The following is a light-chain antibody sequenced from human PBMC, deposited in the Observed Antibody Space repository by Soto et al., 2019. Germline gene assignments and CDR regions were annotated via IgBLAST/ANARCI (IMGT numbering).Light chain of an antibody. J-gene: IGLJ3*02. Sequence: QSALTQPPSASGSPGQSVAISCTGTSSDVGGYNYVSWYQHHPGRAPKLLIYEVTKRPSGVPDRFSGSKSGNTASLTVSGLQAEDEADYYCSSYAGISYVLFGGGTKLTVL. CDR2: EVT. CDR1: SSDVGGYNY. CDR3: SSYAGISYVL. V-gene: IGLV2-8*01.